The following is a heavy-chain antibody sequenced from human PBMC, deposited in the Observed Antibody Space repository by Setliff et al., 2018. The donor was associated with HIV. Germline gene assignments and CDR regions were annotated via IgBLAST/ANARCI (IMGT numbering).Heavy chain of an antibody. CDR1: GGSISSYY. J-gene: IGHJ4*01. Sequence: KPSETLSLTCTVSGGSISSYYWNWIRQPPGKGLEWIGNMFYSGSTNYNPSLKSRVTMSVDTSNNQFSLKLSSVTAADTAVYPCARSYCSSTSCSYYFDYWG. D-gene: IGHD2-2*01. V-gene: IGHV4-59*01. CDR3: ARSYCSSTSCSYYFDY. CDR2: MFYSGST.